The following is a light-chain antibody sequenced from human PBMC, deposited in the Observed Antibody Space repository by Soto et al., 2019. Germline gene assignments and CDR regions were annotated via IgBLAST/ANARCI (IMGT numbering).Light chain of an antibody. Sequence: EMVMTQSPASLSVSPGDGATLSCRASQSVASNVAWYQQKPGQGPRLLIHGASTRAAGVPARFSGSGSATDFTLTISSLQSEDFAVYYCQQYHNWPPQYTFGQGTKLQIK. J-gene: IGKJ2*01. V-gene: IGKV3-15*01. CDR2: GAS. CDR3: QQYHNWPPQYT. CDR1: QSVASN.